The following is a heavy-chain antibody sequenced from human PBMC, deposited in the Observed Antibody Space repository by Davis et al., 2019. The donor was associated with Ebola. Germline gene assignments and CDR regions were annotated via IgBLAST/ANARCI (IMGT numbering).Heavy chain of an antibody. CDR3: ARDPGYSSGWRIDY. J-gene: IGHJ4*02. V-gene: IGHV3-48*02. CDR2: ISSSGSSI. Sequence: GGSLRLSCAASGFTFSTYSMNWVRQAPGKGLEWVSYISSSGSSIYYADFEKGRFTISRDNAKNSLYLQMNSLRDEDTAVYYCARDPGYSSGWRIDYWGQGTLVTVSS. D-gene: IGHD6-19*01. CDR1: GFTFSTYS.